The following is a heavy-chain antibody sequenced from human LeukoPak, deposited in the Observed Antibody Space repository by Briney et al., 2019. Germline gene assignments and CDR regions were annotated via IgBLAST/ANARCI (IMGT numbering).Heavy chain of an antibody. J-gene: IGHJ5*02. CDR1: GFTFDDYA. D-gene: IGHD3-9*01. CDR3: ARGADWNWFDP. V-gene: IGHV3-9*01. CDR2: ISWNSGSI. Sequence: PGRSLRLSCAASGFTFDDYAMHWVRHAPGKGLEWVSGISWNSGSIGYADSVKGRFTISRDNAKNSLYLQMNSLRAEDTALYYCARGADWNWFDPWGQGTLVTVSS.